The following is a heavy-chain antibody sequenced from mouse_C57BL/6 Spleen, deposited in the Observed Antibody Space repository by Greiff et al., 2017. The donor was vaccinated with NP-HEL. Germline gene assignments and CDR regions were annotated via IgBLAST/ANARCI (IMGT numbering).Heavy chain of an antibody. V-gene: IGHV1-42*01. CDR3: ARYSKELYYFDY. CDR1: GYSFTGYY. J-gene: IGHJ2*01. Sequence: EVQLQQSGPELVKPGASVKISCKASGYSFTGYYMNWVKQSPEKSLEWIGEINPSTGGTTYNQKFKAKATLTVDKSSSTAYMQLKSLTSEDSAVYYCARYSKELYYFDYWGQGTTLTVSS. CDR2: INPSTGGT. D-gene: IGHD2-5*01.